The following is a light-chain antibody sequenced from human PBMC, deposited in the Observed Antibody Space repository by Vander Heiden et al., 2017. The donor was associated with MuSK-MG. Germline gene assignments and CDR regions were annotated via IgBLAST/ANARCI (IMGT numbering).Light chain of an antibody. CDR3: QEYNRNGRT. CDR1: QNIFSW. J-gene: IGKJ1*01. V-gene: IGKV1-5*03. Sequence: DILLTQSPSNLSASVGDRVTITCRDSQNIFSWLAWYQQKPEQAPKLLIYKASDLEGGGPSRCSGRGSGTEFTLTISGMHADDVATFYCQEYNRNGRTFGRGTKVEIK. CDR2: KAS.